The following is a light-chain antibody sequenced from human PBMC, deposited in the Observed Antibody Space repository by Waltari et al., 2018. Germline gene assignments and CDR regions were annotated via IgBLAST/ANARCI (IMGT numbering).Light chain of an antibody. Sequence: QTVVTQEPSLSVSPGGTVTITCGLSAGSLSSSSFPSWYRQTPGQAPLTLLYNTNSRSSGVPDRFSGSSRENKAAITITGAQADDESYYYCLLYVPSGIWVFGGGTKLTVL. V-gene: IGLV8-61*01. CDR2: NTN. CDR1: AGSLSSSSF. CDR3: LLYVPSGIWV. J-gene: IGLJ3*02.